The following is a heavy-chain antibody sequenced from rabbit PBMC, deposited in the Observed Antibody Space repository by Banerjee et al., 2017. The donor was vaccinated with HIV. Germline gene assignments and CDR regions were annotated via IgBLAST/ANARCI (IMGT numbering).Heavy chain of an antibody. V-gene: IGHV1S40*01. CDR1: GFSLSNNYY. Sequence: QSLEESGGDLVKPGASLTLTCTASGFSLSNNYYMCWVRQAPGKGLEWIACIYAGSSGSTYYASWAKGRFTISKTSSTTVTLQMTSLTGADTATYFCARDRNVAGYAYATYYFTLWGQGTLVTVS. CDR3: ARDRNVAGYAYATYYFTL. J-gene: IGHJ4*01. D-gene: IGHD6-1*01. CDR2: IYAGSSGST.